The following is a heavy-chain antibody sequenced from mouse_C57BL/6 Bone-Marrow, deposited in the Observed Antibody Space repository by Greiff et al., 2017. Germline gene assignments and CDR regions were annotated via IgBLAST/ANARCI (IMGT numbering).Heavy chain of an antibody. CDR3: ARAGYPWYFDV. D-gene: IGHD5-1-1*01. Sequence: QVQLQQPGAELVMPGASVKLSCKASGYTFTSYWMHWVKQRPGQGLEWIGEIDPSDSYTNYNQKFKGKSTLTVDKSSSTAYLQLSSLTSEDSAVYYCARAGYPWYFDVWGTGTTVTVSS. CDR2: IDPSDSYT. V-gene: IGHV1-69*01. J-gene: IGHJ1*03. CDR1: GYTFTSYW.